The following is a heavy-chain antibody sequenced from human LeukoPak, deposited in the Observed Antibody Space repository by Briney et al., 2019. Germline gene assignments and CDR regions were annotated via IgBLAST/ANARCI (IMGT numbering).Heavy chain of an antibody. V-gene: IGHV3-48*03. CDR2: ISSSGSTI. Sequence: GGSLRLSCAASGFTFSSYEMNWVRQAPGKGLEWVSYISSSGSTIYYADSVKGRFTISRDNAKNSLYLQMNSLRAEDTAVYYCARIVAGNSFDYWGRGTLVTVSS. J-gene: IGHJ4*02. CDR3: ARIVAGNSFDY. CDR1: GFTFSSYE. D-gene: IGHD6-19*01.